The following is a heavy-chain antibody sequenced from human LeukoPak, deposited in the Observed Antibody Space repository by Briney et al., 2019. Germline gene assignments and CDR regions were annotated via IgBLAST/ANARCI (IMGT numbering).Heavy chain of an antibody. D-gene: IGHD1-1*01. Sequence: GRSLRLSCKGSGYSFTSYWIGWVRQMPGKGLEWMGIIYPGDSDTRYSPSFQGQVTISADKSISTAYLQWSRLKASDTAMYYCARLRLGFLWNPNDYRGQGTLVTVSS. CDR2: IYPGDSDT. V-gene: IGHV5-51*01. J-gene: IGHJ4*02. CDR3: ARLRLGFLWNPNDY. CDR1: GYSFTSYW.